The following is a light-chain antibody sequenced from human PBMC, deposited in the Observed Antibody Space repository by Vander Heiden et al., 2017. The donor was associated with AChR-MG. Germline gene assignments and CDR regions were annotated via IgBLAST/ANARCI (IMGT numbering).Light chain of an antibody. V-gene: IGKV3-20*01. J-gene: IGKJ2*01. CDR2: GAS. CDR3: QQYGSSPYT. Sequence: DIVFTQSPGTLSLSAGERATLSGGASQTDSSNNSAWYQQRPGKAPKLLIFGASSRAAGIPDRFSGSGSGADFTLTISRLEPEDSAIYYCQQYGSSPYTFGQGTKLEIK. CDR1: QTDSSNN.